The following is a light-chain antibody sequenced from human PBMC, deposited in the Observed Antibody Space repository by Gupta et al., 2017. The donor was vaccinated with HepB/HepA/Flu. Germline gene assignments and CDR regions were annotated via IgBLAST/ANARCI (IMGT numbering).Light chain of an antibody. CDR3: YQYLSNPYT. J-gene: IGKJ2*01. Sequence: DFVITQSPYSLAVSLCERATINFTSSQNILYSYNNQKYLTWYQQKPGQPPKPPLHRASNAYYGVPDRFSSCGSGTDFTLTILSLQAQDVAVSSIYQYLSNPYTFGEGTKLEIK. CDR2: RAS. V-gene: IGKV4-1*01. CDR1: QNILYSYNNQKY.